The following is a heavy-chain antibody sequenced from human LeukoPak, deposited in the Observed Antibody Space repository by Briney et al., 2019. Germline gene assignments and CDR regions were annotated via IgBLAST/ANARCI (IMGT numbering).Heavy chain of an antibody. J-gene: IGHJ4*02. V-gene: IGHV3-15*05. Sequence: PGGSLRLSCAASGFTFNNAWMSWVRQAPGKGLEWVGRIKSKTDGGTIDYVAPVKGRFTISRDDSKNTLYLQMNSLKTEDTAVYYCTTWHRYGDSFDYWGRGTLVTVSS. CDR3: TTWHRYGDSFDY. D-gene: IGHD4-17*01. CDR1: GFTFNNAW. CDR2: IKSKTDGGTI.